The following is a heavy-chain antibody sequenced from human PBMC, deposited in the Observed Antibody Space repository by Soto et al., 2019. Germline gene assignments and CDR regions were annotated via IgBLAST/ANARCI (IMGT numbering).Heavy chain of an antibody. V-gene: IGHV3-23*01. J-gene: IGHJ4*02. CDR1: GFTFRSSP. Sequence: GGSLRLSCAVSGFTFRSSPMSWVRRAPGKGLEWVSGINGSDDSKHYVDSVKGRFTITRDNSKNMLHLQMNSLRAEDTAIYYCAKDVRYTAMVNYPGWGQGTLVTVSS. D-gene: IGHD5-18*01. CDR2: INGSDDSK. CDR3: AKDVRYTAMVNYPG.